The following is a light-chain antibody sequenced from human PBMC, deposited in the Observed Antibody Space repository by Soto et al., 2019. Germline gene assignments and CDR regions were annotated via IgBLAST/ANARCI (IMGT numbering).Light chain of an antibody. J-gene: IGKJ1*01. Sequence: EIVLTQSPGTLSLSPGERATLSCRASQRVTSSYLARYQQKPGQPPRLLIYGASSRATGIPDRFSGSGSGTDFTLTISRLEPEDFAVYYCQQYDSSPRTFGQGTKVEIK. CDR3: QQYDSSPRT. CDR1: QRVTSSY. CDR2: GAS. V-gene: IGKV3-20*01.